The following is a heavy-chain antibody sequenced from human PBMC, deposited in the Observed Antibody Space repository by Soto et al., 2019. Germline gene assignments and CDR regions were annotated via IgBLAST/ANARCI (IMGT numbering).Heavy chain of an antibody. J-gene: IGHJ4*02. CDR1: GGSISSSSYY. CDR2: IYYSGST. V-gene: IGHV4-39*01. CDR3: ARRVNELEMATIPFDY. D-gene: IGHD5-12*01. Sequence: QLQLQESGPGLVKPSETLSLTCTVSGGSISSSSYYWGWIRQPPGKGLEWIGSIYYSGSTYYNPSLKSRVTIYXXKXKXXYSLKLSSVTTADTSVYYCARRVNELEMATIPFDYWGQGTLVTVSS.